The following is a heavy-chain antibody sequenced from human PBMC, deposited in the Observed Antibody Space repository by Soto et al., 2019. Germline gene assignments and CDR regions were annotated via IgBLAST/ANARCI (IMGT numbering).Heavy chain of an antibody. CDR3: VRDIACSSSSCQGDNFDI. Sequence: QLVASGGGLIQPGESLTLSCEASGFSVTSNYMYWVRQAPGKGLEWVSLIYSGGGTHYADFANGRFIISRDNSRNTLHLQMDKLRAEDTAIYYCVRDIACSSSSCQGDNFDIWGRGTMVTVSP. V-gene: IGHV3-53*01. CDR1: GFSVTSNY. D-gene: IGHD2-2*01. CDR2: IYSGGGT. J-gene: IGHJ3*02.